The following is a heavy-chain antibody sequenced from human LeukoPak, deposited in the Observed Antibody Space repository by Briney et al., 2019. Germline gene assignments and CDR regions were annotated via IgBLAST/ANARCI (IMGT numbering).Heavy chain of an antibody. CDR2: INPNSGGT. V-gene: IGHV1-2*02. CDR3: ARGEGDIVVTWVREYYFDY. Sequence: ASVKVSCKASGYTFTGYYMHWVRQAPGQVLEWMGWINPNSGGTNYAQKFQGRVTMTRDTSISTAYMELSRLRSDDTAVYYCARGEGDIVVTWVREYYFDYWGQGTLVTVSS. D-gene: IGHD2-15*01. CDR1: GYTFTGYY. J-gene: IGHJ4*02.